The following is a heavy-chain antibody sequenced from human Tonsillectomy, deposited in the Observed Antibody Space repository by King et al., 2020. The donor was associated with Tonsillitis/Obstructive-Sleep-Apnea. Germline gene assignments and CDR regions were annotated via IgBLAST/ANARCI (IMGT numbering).Heavy chain of an antibody. D-gene: IGHD4-11*01. CDR2: ISWNSGSI. CDR3: AKVPYSNYVGGVDY. V-gene: IGHV3-9*01. J-gene: IGHJ4*02. CDR1: GFTFDDHA. Sequence: VQLVESGGGLVQPGRSLRLSCAASGFTFDDHAMHWVRQAPGKGLEWVSGISWNSGSIVYAESVKGRFTISRDNAKNSLYLQMNSLRVEDTAFYYCAKVPYSNYVGGVDYWGQGTLVTVSS.